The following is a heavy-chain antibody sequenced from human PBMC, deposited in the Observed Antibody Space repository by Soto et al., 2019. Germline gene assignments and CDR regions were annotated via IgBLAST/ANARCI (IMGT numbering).Heavy chain of an antibody. Sequence: PGESLKISCNGSGYSFTSYWIGWVRQMPGKGLEWMGIIYPGDSDTRYSPSFQGQVTISADKSTSTAYLQWSSLKASDTAMYYCASTAGVGERYYYGMDVWGQGTTVTVSS. CDR1: GYSFTSYW. D-gene: IGHD6-25*01. CDR3: ASTAGVGERYYYGMDV. V-gene: IGHV5-51*01. J-gene: IGHJ6*02. CDR2: IYPGDSDT.